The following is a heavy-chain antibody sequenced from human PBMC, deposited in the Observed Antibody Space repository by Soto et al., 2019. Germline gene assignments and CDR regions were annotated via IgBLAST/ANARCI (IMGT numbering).Heavy chain of an antibody. CDR2: IYPGGVNI. CDR3: AKRTVGWYFDL. V-gene: IGHV1-46*01. CDR1: GYSFTSHY. D-gene: IGHD4-17*01. J-gene: IGHJ2*01. Sequence: ASVKVSCKAIGYSFTSHYMHWVRQAPGQGLEWMGTIYPGGVNIGYAQKFKGRVTMTKDTSTSTVYMELNSLTSEDTAVYYCAKRTVGWYFDLWGRGTLVTVSS.